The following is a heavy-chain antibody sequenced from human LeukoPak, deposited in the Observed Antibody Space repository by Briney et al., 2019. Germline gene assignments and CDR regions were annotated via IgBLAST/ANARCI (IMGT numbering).Heavy chain of an antibody. Sequence: KASGPTLVNPTQTLTVTCTVSGFSLNSSGVGVCWIRQPPGKALEWLALIYCDDDKRYSPSLKSRLTVTKDTSKNKVVLIMTNMDPVDTATYYCAHRHDGPAHFAYWGQGTLVTVSS. CDR2: IYCDDDK. J-gene: IGHJ4*02. CDR3: AHRHDGPAHFAY. V-gene: IGHV2-5*02. CDR1: GFSLNSSGVG. D-gene: IGHD5-24*01.